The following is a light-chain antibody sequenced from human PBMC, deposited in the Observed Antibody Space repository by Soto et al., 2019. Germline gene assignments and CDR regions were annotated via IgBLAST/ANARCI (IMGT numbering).Light chain of an antibody. J-gene: IGKJ1*01. V-gene: IGKV3-11*01. Sequence: EIVLTQSPATLSLSPGERATLSCRASQSVSSYLAWYQQKPGQAPRLLIYDASNSATGIPARFSGSGSGTDFTLTISSLEPEDCAVYYCQQRSNWPPWTFGQGTKVEIK. CDR3: QQRSNWPPWT. CDR1: QSVSSY. CDR2: DAS.